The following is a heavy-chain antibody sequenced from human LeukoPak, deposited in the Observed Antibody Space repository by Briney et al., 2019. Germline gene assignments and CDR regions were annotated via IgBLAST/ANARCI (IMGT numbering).Heavy chain of an antibody. CDR2: ISGDGGDT. D-gene: IGHD3-3*01. V-gene: IGHV3-43*02. CDR3: AKDEWFIHRADFILDY. J-gene: IGHJ4*02. Sequence: GGSLRLSCAASGFPFGDHAMHWVRQAPGKGLEWVSLISGDGGDTYYADSVKGRFTISRDNSKNSLYLQMNSLRAEDSALYYCAKDEWFIHRADFILDYWGQGTLVTVSS. CDR1: GFPFGDHA.